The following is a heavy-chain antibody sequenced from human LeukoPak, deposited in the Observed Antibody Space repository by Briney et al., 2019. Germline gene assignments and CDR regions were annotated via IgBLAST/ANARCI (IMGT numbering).Heavy chain of an antibody. Sequence: SVKVSCKASGGTFSSYAISWVRQAPGQGLEWMGGIIPIFGTANYAQKFQGRGTITADESTSTAYMELSRLRSEDTAVYYCARREGVDTAMVLVDLYYYGMDVWGQGTTVTVSS. CDR3: ARREGVDTAMVLVDLYYYGMDV. CDR1: GGTFSSYA. V-gene: IGHV1-69*13. J-gene: IGHJ6*02. CDR2: IIPIFGTA. D-gene: IGHD5-18*01.